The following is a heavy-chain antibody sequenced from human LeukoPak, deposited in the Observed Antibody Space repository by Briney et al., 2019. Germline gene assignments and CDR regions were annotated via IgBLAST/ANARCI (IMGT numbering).Heavy chain of an antibody. CDR2: ISGGGEST. CDR1: EFTFSSHA. Sequence: GGSLRLSCVASEFTFSSHAMNWVRQAPGKGLEWVSSISGGGESTYYADSVKGRFTVSRDNSKNTLYLQINSLRGEDTAVYCCAKGKYSSGGVPDYWGQGTLVTVSS. D-gene: IGHD6-19*01. J-gene: IGHJ4*02. V-gene: IGHV3-23*01. CDR3: AKGKYSSGGVPDY.